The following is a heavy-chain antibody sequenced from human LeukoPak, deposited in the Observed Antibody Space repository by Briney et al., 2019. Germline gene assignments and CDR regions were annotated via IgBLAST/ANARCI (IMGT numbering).Heavy chain of an antibody. CDR2: IYYSGST. CDR3: ARTNPGVEMATISPYFDY. J-gene: IGHJ4*02. V-gene: IGHV4-59*08. Sequence: SETLSLTCTVSGGSISSYYWSWIRQPPGKGLEWIGYIYYSGSTNYNPSLRSRVTISVDTSKNQFSLRLSSVTAADTAVYYCARTNPGVEMATISPYFDYWGQGTLVTVSS. CDR1: GGSISSYY. D-gene: IGHD5-24*01.